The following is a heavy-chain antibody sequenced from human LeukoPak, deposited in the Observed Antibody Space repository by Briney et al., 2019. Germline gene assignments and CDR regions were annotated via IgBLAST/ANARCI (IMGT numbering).Heavy chain of an antibody. Sequence: SETLSLTCTVSGGSISSSSYYWGWIRQPPGKGLEWIGSIYYSGSTYYNPSLKSRVTISVDTSKNQFSLRLSSVTAADTAVYYCARHDGAGSYLYNYWGQGTLVTVSS. CDR3: ARHDGAGSYLYNY. CDR2: IYYSGST. CDR1: GGSISSSSYY. J-gene: IGHJ4*02. D-gene: IGHD1-26*01. V-gene: IGHV4-39*01.